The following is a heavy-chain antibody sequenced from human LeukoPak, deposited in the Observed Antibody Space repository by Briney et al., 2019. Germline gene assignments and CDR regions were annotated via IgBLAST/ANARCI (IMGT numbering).Heavy chain of an antibody. CDR1: GFTFDDYD. J-gene: IGHJ4*02. Sequence: PGGSLSLXCAASGFTFDDYDMHWVRQAPGKGLEWVSLISGDGGSTYYEDSVKGRFTISRDNSKNSLYLQMNSLRTEDTALYYCAKGITWYYYGSGNYFDYWGQGTLVTVSS. CDR3: AKGITWYYYGSGNYFDY. V-gene: IGHV3-43*02. D-gene: IGHD3-10*01. CDR2: ISGDGGST.